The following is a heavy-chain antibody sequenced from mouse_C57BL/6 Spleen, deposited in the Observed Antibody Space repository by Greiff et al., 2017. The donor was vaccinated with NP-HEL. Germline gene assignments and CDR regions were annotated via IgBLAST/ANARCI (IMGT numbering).Heavy chain of an antibody. Sequence: EVQLVESGPGLVKPSQSLSLTCSVTGYSITSGYYWNWIRQFPGNKLEWMGYISYDGSNNYNPSLKNRISITRDTSKNQFFLKLNSVTTEDTATYYCARGLRRGDYAMDYWGQGTSVTVSS. D-gene: IGHD2-4*01. CDR2: ISYDGSN. CDR3: ARGLRRGDYAMDY. V-gene: IGHV3-6*01. CDR1: GYSITSGYY. J-gene: IGHJ4*01.